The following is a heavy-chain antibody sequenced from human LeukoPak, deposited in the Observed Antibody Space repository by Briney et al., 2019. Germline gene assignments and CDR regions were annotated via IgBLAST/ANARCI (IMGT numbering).Heavy chain of an antibody. CDR3: AREQVRPYYDNSGHWASAFDI. CDR1: GGTFSSYA. D-gene: IGHD3-22*01. V-gene: IGHV1-69*13. CDR2: IIPIFGTA. J-gene: IGHJ3*02. Sequence: GASVKVSCKASGGTFSSYAISWVRQAPGQGLEWMGGIIPIFGTANYAQKFQGRVTITADGSTKTVYMELSSLRSEDTALYYCAREQVRPYYDNSGHWASAFDIWGQGTMVTVSS.